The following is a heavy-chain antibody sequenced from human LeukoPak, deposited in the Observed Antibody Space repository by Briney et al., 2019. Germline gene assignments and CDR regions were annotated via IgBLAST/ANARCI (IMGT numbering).Heavy chain of an antibody. CDR3: AKDVPAAYFDY. CDR2: IRSDGGIK. CDR1: GFTFDNYG. D-gene: IGHD2-2*01. J-gene: IGHJ4*02. Sequence: EGSLRLSCAASGFTFDNYGMHWVRQAPGKGLEWVAFIRSDGGIKYYADTVKGRFTISRDNSKNTLYLQVNSLRAEDTAVYFCAKDVPAAYFDYWGQGTLVTVSS. V-gene: IGHV3-30*02.